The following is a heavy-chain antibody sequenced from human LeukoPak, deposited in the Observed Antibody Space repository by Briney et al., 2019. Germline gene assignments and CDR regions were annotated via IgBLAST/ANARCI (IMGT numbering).Heavy chain of an antibody. CDR3: AKTIRPNYYDISGYYYYYGMDV. D-gene: IGHD3-22*01. CDR2: ISGSGGST. CDR1: GFTFSSYA. J-gene: IGHJ6*02. Sequence: GGSLRLSCAASGFTFSSYAMSWVRQTPGEGLEWVSAISGSGGSTSYADSVKGRFTISRDNSKNTLYLQMNSLRAEDTAVYYCAKTIRPNYYDISGYYYYYGMDVWGQGTTVTVSS. V-gene: IGHV3-23*01.